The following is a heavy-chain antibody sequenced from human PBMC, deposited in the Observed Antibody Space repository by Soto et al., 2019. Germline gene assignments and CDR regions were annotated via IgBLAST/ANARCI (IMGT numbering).Heavy chain of an antibody. V-gene: IGHV3-48*01. Sequence: GGSLRLSCAASGFTFSSYSMNWVRQAPGKGLEWVSYISSSSSTIYYADYVKGRFTISRDNSKNTLYLQMNSLRAEDTAVYYCARRRSLYDRGYDYYFDYWGQGTLVTVSS. J-gene: IGHJ4*02. CDR1: GFTFSSYS. D-gene: IGHD5-12*01. CDR2: ISSSSSTI. CDR3: ARRRSLYDRGYDYYFDY.